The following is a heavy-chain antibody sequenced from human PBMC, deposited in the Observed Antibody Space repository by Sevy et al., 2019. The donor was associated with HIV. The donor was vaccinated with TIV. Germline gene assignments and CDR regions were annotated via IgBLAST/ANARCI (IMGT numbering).Heavy chain of an antibody. J-gene: IGHJ4*02. CDR1: GFTFREYY. V-gene: IGHV3-11*01. CDR3: AREWWGLFDS. Sequence: GGSLRLSCAASGFTFREYYMSWIRQAPGKGLQWVAYISSSGNAIYYTDSLKGRFIITRDNAKNSLYLQMNRLTAEDTAFDYCAREWWGLFDSWGQGTLVTVSS. CDR2: ISSSGNAI. D-gene: IGHD2-21*02.